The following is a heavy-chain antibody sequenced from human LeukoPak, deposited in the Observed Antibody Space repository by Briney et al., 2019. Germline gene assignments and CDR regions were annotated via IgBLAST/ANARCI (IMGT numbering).Heavy chain of an antibody. V-gene: IGHV3-74*01. CDR3: AKRGLAAALFR. D-gene: IGHD6-13*01. J-gene: IGHJ4*02. CDR1: GFTFSSYW. Sequence: GGSLRLSCAASGFTFSSYWMHWVRQAPGKGLVWVSRINSDGSSTIYADSVKGRFTISRDNSKNTLCLQMNRLRAEDTAVYYCAKRGLAAALFRWGQGTLVTVSS. CDR2: INSDGSST.